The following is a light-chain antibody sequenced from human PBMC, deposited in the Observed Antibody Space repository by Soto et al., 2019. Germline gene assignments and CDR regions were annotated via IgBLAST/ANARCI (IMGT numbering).Light chain of an antibody. Sequence: PSSLSASVGDKVTIPCRARQSISTFLSWFQQKPGKPPKLLISDASSLQSGVPSRFSGRGSGTDFTLTISNLQPEDYATYYCQHSHTSPRPFGQGTKVDIK. CDR2: DAS. V-gene: IGKV1-39*01. CDR3: QHSHTSPRP. CDR1: QSISTF. J-gene: IGKJ1*01.